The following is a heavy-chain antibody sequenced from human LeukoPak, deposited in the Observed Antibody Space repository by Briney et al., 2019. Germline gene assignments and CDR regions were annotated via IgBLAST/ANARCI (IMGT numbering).Heavy chain of an antibody. J-gene: IGHJ4*02. D-gene: IGHD3-22*01. CDR2: FDPEDGET. V-gene: IGHV1-24*01. CDR3: TTSGPITMIVRGYFDY. Sequence: ASVKVSCKVSGYTLTELSMHWVRQALGKGLEWMGDFDPEDGETIYAQKFQGRVTMTEDTSTDTAYMELSSLRSEDTAVYYCTTSGPITMIVRGYFDYWGQGTLVTVSS. CDR1: GYTLTELS.